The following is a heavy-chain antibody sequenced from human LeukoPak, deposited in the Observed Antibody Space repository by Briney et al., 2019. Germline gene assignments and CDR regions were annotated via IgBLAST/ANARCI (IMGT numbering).Heavy chain of an antibody. D-gene: IGHD3-22*01. CDR1: GGTFSSYT. CDR2: IIPILGIA. V-gene: IGHV1-69*02. Sequence: GASVKVSCKASGGTFSSYTISWVRQAPGQGLEWMGRIIPILGIANYAQKFQGRVTITADKSTSTAYMELSSLRSEDTAVYYCARSLDYYDSSCSQGQIDYWGQGTLVTVSS. CDR3: ARSLDYYDSSCSQGQIDY. J-gene: IGHJ4*02.